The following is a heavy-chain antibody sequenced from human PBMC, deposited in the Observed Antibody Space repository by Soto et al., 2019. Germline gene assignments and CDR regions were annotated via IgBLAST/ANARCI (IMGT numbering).Heavy chain of an antibody. J-gene: IGHJ4*02. D-gene: IGHD6-19*01. CDR1: GYTFTIYA. CDR2: INAGNGDT. Sequence: QVQLVESGAEVKKPGASVKVSCKASGYTFTIYAIHWVRQAPGQRLEWMGWINAGNGDTKYSQKFQGRVTITRDTAASIAYKELSSLRAEDTAVYYGARGGSGGWPFDYWGQGTLVTVSS. CDR3: ARGGSGGWPFDY. V-gene: IGHV1-3*01.